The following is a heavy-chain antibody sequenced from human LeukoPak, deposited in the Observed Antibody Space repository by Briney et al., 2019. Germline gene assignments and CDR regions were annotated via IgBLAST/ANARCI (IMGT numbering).Heavy chain of an antibody. Sequence: SETLSLTCAVYGGSFSGFYWSWIRQPPGKGLEGIGEINHSGSTNYNPSLKSRVTISVDTSKNQFSLKLSSVTAADTAVYYCARGVVYYDSSGYYQGYYYYYYMDVWGKGTTVTISS. V-gene: IGHV4-34*01. CDR1: GGSFSGFY. D-gene: IGHD3-22*01. J-gene: IGHJ6*03. CDR3: ARGVVYYDSSGYYQGYYYYYYMDV. CDR2: INHSGST.